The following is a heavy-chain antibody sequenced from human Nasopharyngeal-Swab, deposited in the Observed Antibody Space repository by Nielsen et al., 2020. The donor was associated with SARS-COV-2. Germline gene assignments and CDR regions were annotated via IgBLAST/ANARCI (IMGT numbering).Heavy chain of an antibody. CDR2: INSDGSST. Sequence: GESLKISCAASGFTFSSYWMHWVRQAPGKGLVWVSRINSDGSSTSYADSVKGRFTISRDNAKNTLYLQMNSLRAEDTAVYYCARGYYDFWSGYAGFDPWAREPWSPSPQ. CDR3: ARGYYDFWSGYAGFDP. J-gene: IGHJ5*02. D-gene: IGHD3-3*01. CDR1: GFTFSSYW. V-gene: IGHV3-74*01.